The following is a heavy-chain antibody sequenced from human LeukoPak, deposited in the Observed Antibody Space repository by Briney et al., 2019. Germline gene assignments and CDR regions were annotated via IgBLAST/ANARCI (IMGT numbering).Heavy chain of an antibody. Sequence: GGSLRLSCAASGFTLRSHAMSWVRQAPGKGLEWVSSISSSSSYIYYADSVKGRFTISRDNAKNSLYLQMNSLRAEDAAVYYCARDPNYYDSSGYYGLSFDYWGQGTLVSVSS. CDR2: ISSSSSYI. D-gene: IGHD3-22*01. CDR3: ARDPNYYDSSGYYGLSFDY. V-gene: IGHV3-21*01. J-gene: IGHJ4*02. CDR1: GFTLRSHA.